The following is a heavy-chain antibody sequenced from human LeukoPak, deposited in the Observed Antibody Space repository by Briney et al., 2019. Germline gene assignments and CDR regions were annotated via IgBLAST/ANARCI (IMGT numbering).Heavy chain of an antibody. CDR2: ISYDGSNK. CDR3: AKDDDVVVPAAISGPDY. D-gene: IGHD2-2*01. Sequence: GGSLRLSCAASGFTFSSYGMHWVRQAPGKGLEWVAVISYDGSNKYYADSVKGRFTISRDNSKNTLYLQMNSLRAEDTAVYYCAKDDDVVVPAAISGPDYWGQGTLATVSS. V-gene: IGHV3-30*18. CDR1: GFTFSSYG. J-gene: IGHJ4*02.